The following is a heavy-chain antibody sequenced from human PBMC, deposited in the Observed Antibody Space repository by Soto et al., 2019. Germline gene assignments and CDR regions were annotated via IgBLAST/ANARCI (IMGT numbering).Heavy chain of an antibody. Sequence: QVQLQQWGAGLLKPSETLSLTCAVYGGSFSGYYWSWIRQPPGKGLEWIGEINHSGSTNYNPSLKRRVTKSVDTSKNHSSLKLSYVTAADTAVYYWARGFGDIVATMLDYWGQGTLVTVSS. J-gene: IGHJ4*02. CDR1: GGSFSGYY. CDR3: ARGFGDIVATMLDY. V-gene: IGHV4-34*01. CDR2: INHSGST. D-gene: IGHD5-12*01.